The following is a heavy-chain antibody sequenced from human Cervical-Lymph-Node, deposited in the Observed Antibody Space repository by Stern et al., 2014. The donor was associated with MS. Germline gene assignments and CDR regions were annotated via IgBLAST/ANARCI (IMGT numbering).Heavy chain of an antibody. CDR2: ISDTGTT. CDR3: ARDPSTTASDWFFDL. V-gene: IGHV4-59*02. Sequence: QVQLQESGPGLVKPSETLSLTCTVSGGAVSDYYWTWIRQRPGKGLEWIGYISDTGTTNYNPSLHRRATITFDTSQNQVSLRLRSVTAADTAVYYCARDPSTTASDWFFDLWGRGSLVTVSS. D-gene: IGHD2-21*02. CDR1: GGAVSDYY. J-gene: IGHJ2*01.